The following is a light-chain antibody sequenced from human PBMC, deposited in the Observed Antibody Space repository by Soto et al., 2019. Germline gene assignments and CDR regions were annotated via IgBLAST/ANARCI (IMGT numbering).Light chain of an antibody. CDR2: AAS. CDR3: HQSYSTLSIT. J-gene: IGKJ5*01. Sequence: DIQMTQSPSSLSASVGDRVTITCRASESIARHLNWYQQKPGKAPKLLIYAASSLQNGVPSRFRGGGSGTDFTLTISNLQPEDFATYYCHQSYSTLSITFGIGPRLEI. V-gene: IGKV1-39*01. CDR1: ESIARH.